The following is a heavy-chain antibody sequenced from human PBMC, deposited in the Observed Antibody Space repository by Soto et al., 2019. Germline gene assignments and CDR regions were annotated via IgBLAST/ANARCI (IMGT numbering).Heavy chain of an antibody. CDR2: IIPIFGSA. CDR1: GGTFSNYA. V-gene: IGHV1-69*15. D-gene: IGHD5-12*01. CDR3: AKDGGKDGYFGNWFDP. J-gene: IGHJ5*02. Sequence: QVQLVQSGAEVKKPGSSVKVSCKASGGTFSNYAITWVRQAPGQGLEWLGRIIPIFGSANYAQKFQGRVTITADESTTTADMELSSLRSDDTAVYYCAKDGGKDGYFGNWFDPCGQGTLVTVSS.